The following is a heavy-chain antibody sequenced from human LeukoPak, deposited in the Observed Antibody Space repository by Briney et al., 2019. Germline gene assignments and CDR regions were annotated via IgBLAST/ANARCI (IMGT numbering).Heavy chain of an antibody. V-gene: IGHV4-38-2*02. CDR1: GYSISSGYY. D-gene: IGHD6-25*01. J-gene: IGHJ6*03. CDR3: ARRRPRYYYMDV. Sequence: SETLSLTCTVSGYSISSGYYWGWIRQPPGKGLEWIGSISHSGTTYYNPSLKSRVTISVDTSKNQFSLKLSSVTAADTAVYYCARRRPRYYYMDVWGKGTTVTVSS. CDR2: ISHSGTT.